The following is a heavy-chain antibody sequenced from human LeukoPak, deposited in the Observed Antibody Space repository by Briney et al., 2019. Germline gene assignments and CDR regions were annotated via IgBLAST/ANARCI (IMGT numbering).Heavy chain of an antibody. V-gene: IGHV3-30*02. D-gene: IGHD3-10*01. Sequence: GGTLRLSCAASGFTFSNSGMSWVRQAPGKGLEWVAFIRYDGSNKYYADSVKGRFTISRDNSKNTLYLQMNSLRAEDTAVYYCAKDQVKTMVRGSTVDYWGQGTLVTVSS. J-gene: IGHJ4*02. CDR1: GFTFSNSG. CDR2: IRYDGSNK. CDR3: AKDQVKTMVRGSTVDY.